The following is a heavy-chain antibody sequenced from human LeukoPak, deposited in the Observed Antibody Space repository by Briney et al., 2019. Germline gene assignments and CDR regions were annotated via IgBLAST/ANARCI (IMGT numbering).Heavy chain of an antibody. J-gene: IGHJ4*02. CDR2: ICSDGST. CDR3: ARNPQSSQQLVSY. D-gene: IGHD6-13*01. Sequence: AGGSLRLSCAASGFTVSNKYMTWVRQVPGKGLEWVSVICSDGSTYYADSVKGRFTISRDNSKNTLYLQMNSLRAEDTAVYYCARNPQSSQQLVSYWGQGTLVTVSS. V-gene: IGHV3-53*01. CDR1: GFTVSNKY.